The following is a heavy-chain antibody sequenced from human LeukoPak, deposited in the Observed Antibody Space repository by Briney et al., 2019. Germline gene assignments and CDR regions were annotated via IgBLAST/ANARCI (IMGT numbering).Heavy chain of an antibody. J-gene: IGHJ6*03. V-gene: IGHV6-1*01. CDR2: TYYRSKWYN. Sequence: SQTLSLTCAISGDSVSSNSAAWNWIRQSPSRGLEWLGRTYYRSKWYNDYAVSVKSRITINPDTSKNQFSLQLNSVTPEDTAVYYCARDLYSSSWGVYYYYYYMDVWGKGTTVNVSS. CDR1: GDSVSSNSAA. D-gene: IGHD6-6*01. CDR3: ARDLYSSSWGVYYYYYYMDV.